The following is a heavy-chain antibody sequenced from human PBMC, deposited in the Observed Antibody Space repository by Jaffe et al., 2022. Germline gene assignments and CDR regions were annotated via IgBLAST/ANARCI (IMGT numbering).Heavy chain of an antibody. Sequence: EVQLLESGGGLVQPGGSLRLSCAASGFTFSSYAMSWVRQAPGKGLEWVSAISGSGGSTYYADSVKGRFTISRDNSKNTLYLQMNSLRAEDTAVYYCAKVLVYDYIWGSYRHDAFDIWGQGTMVTVSS. J-gene: IGHJ3*02. D-gene: IGHD3-16*02. CDR2: ISGSGGST. CDR1: GFTFSSYA. V-gene: IGHV3-23*01. CDR3: AKVLVYDYIWGSYRHDAFDI.